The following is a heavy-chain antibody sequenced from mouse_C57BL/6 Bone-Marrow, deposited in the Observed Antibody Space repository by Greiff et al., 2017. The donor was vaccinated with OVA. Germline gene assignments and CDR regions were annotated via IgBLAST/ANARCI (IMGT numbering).Heavy chain of an antibody. Sequence: EVMLVESEGGLVQPGGSLKLSCAASGFTFSDYGMAWVRQAPRKGPEWVAFISNLAYSIYYADTVTGRFTISRENAKNTLYLEMSSLRSEDTAMYYCATLDGYYWYFDVWGTGTTVTVSS. CDR3: ATLDGYYWYFDV. D-gene: IGHD2-3*01. CDR1: GFTFSDYG. V-gene: IGHV5-15*01. CDR2: ISNLAYSI. J-gene: IGHJ1*03.